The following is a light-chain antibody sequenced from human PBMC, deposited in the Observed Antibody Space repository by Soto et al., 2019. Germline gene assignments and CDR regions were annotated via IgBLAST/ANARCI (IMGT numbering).Light chain of an antibody. V-gene: IGKV3-20*01. CDR2: GAS. CDR3: QQFGSSPT. J-gene: IGKJ4*01. CDR1: QTISSTF. Sequence: EIVLTQSPGTLSLSPGERATLLCRASQTISSTFLAWYQQKPGQAPRLLIYGASSRATGIPDRFSGSGSGTDFPLTISRLEPEDFAVYYCQQFGSSPTFGGGTKVEIK.